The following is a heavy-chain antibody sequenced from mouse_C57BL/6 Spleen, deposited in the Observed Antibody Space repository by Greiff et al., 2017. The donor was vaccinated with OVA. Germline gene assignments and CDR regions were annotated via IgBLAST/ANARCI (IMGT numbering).Heavy chain of an antibody. J-gene: IGHJ4*01. CDR1: GYTFTEYT. V-gene: IGHV1-62-2*01. CDR2: IYPGSGST. Sequence: QVQLKQSGAELVKPGASVKLSCKASGYTFTEYTIHWVKQRSGQGLEWIGWIYPGSGSTKYNEKFKDKATLTADKSSSTDYMELSRLTSEDSAVYVGARHEGGDSGNLDAMDYWGQGTSVTVSS. D-gene: IGHD2-1*01. CDR3: ARHEGGDSGNLDAMDY.